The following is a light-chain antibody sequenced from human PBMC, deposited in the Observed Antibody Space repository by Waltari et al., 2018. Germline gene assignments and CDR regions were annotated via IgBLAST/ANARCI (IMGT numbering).Light chain of an antibody. CDR1: SSYRGRSTH. CDR3: SSYAGSNTVV. J-gene: IGLJ2*01. Sequence: QSALTQPPSASGSPGQSVTISRTGTSSYRGRSTHLSWYQQHPGKAPKLMIYEVSKRPSGVPDRFSGSKSGNTASLTVSGLQAEDEADYYCSSYAGSNTVVFGGGTKLTVL. CDR2: EVS. V-gene: IGLV2-8*01.